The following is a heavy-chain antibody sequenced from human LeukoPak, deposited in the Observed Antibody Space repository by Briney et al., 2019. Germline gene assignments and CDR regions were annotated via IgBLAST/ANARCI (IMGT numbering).Heavy chain of an antibody. D-gene: IGHD2-2*01. CDR3: AIRGDCSSTSCYPPFDY. V-gene: IGHV3-23*01. CDR2: ISGSGGST. J-gene: IGHJ4*02. Sequence: GGSLRLSCAASGFTFSSYAMSWVRQAPGKGLEWVSAISGSGGSTYYADSVKGRFTISRDNSKNTLYLQTNSLRAEDTAVYYCAIRGDCSSTSCYPPFDYWGQGTLVTVSS. CDR1: GFTFSSYA.